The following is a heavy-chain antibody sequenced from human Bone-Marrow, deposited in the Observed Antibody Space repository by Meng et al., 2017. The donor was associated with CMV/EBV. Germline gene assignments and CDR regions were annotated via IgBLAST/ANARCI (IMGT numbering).Heavy chain of an antibody. Sequence: QITLNESGPTLVKPTQTLTLTCTFSGFSLSTSGVGVGWIRQPPGKALEWLALIYWDDDKRYSPSLKSRLTITKDTSNNQVVLTMTNMGPVDTATYFCAHRPTEGLFDYWGQGTLVTVSS. J-gene: IGHJ4*02. CDR2: IYWDDDK. V-gene: IGHV2-5*02. CDR3: AHRPTEGLFDY. CDR1: GFSLSTSGVG.